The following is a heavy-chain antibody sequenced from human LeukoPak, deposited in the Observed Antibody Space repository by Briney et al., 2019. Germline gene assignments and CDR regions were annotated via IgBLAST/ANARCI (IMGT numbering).Heavy chain of an antibody. V-gene: IGHV3-7*01. CDR2: MDPTGSQK. CDR1: GVTFSSYW. CDR3: AIWASGNY. Sequence: GGSLRLPCAASGVTFSSYWMSWVRQAPGKGLEWVANMDPTGSQKRYVDSVKGRFTISKDNPGTSLYLDMHSLRAEDTAIYYCAIWASGNYWGQGTLVTVSS. J-gene: IGHJ4*02. D-gene: IGHD3-10*01.